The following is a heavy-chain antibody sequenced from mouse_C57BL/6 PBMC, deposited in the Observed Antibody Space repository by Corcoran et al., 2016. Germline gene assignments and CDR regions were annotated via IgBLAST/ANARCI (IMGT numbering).Heavy chain of an antibody. CDR2: INPNNGGT. CDR1: GYTFTDYN. Sequence: EIQLQQSGPELVKPGASVKIPCKASGYTFTDYNMDWVKQSHGKSLEWIGDINPNNGGTIYNQKFKGKATLTVDKSSSTAYMELRSLTSEDTAVYYCARNYYYGSSYDYFDYWGQGTTLTVSS. D-gene: IGHD1-1*01. V-gene: IGHV1-18*01. CDR3: ARNYYYGSSYDYFDY. J-gene: IGHJ2*01.